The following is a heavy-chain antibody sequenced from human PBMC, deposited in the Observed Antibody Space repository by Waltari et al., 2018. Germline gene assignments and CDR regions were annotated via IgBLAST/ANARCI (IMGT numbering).Heavy chain of an antibody. D-gene: IGHD5-18*01. CDR1: GFTFSSYE. CDR3: ARDRGYSYGYDAFDI. CDR2: ISSSGSTI. Sequence: EVQLVESGGGLVQPGGSLRLSCAASGFTFSSYEMNWVRQAPGKGLEWVSYISSSGSTIYYADSVKGRFTISRDNAKNSLYLQMNSLRAEDTAVYYCARDRGYSYGYDAFDIWGQGTMVTVSS. J-gene: IGHJ3*02. V-gene: IGHV3-48*03.